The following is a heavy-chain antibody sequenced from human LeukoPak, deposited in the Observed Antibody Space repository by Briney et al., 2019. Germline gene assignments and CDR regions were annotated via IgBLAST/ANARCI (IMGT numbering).Heavy chain of an antibody. J-gene: IGHJ4*02. V-gene: IGHV3-23*01. CDR3: AKLPGSGSI. CDR1: GFTFSSYE. Sequence: GSLRLSCAASGFTFSSYEMNWVRQAPGKGLEWVSAISGSGGSTYYADSEKGRFTISRDNSKNTLYLQMNSLRAEDTAVYYCAKLPGSGSIWGQGTLVTVSS. D-gene: IGHD3-10*01. CDR2: ISGSGGST.